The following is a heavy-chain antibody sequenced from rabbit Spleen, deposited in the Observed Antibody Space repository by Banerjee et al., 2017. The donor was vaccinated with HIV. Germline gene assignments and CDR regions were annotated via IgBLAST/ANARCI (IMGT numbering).Heavy chain of an antibody. D-gene: IGHD5-1*01. CDR3: ARDGRNIGGIHFNL. CDR2: IYTGTSGTT. V-gene: IGHV1S45*01. CDR1: GFSFSGNYY. Sequence: QEQLVESGGGLVQPEGSLTLTCTASGFSFSGNYYMCWVRQAPGKGLEWIACIYTGTSGTTYDASWAKGRFTITRSTTLNAVTLKLSGLTAATTASYFCARDGRNIGGIHFNLWGPGTLVTVS. J-gene: IGHJ4*01.